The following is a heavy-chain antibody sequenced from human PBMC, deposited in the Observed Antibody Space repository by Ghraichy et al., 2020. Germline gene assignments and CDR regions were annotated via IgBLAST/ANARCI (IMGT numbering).Heavy chain of an antibody. CDR3: AKLRLGGIAVAESVGCWFDP. V-gene: IGHV3-23*01. CDR1: GFTFSSYA. J-gene: IGHJ5*02. D-gene: IGHD6-19*01. CDR2: ISGSGGST. Sequence: GESLNISCAASGFTFSSYAMSWVRQAPGKGLEWVSAISGSGGSTYYTDSVKGRFTISRDNSKNTLYLQMNSLRAEDTAVYYCAKLRLGGIAVAESVGCWFDPWGQGTLVTVSS.